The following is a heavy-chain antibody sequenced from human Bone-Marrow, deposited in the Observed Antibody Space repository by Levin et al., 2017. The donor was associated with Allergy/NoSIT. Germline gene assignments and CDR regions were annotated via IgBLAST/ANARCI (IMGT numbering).Heavy chain of an antibody. CDR1: GFAVSSNY. Sequence: ETLSLTCAISGFAVSSNYMSWVRQAPGRGLEWVSIIYSGGRALYADSVKGRFTISRDFSKNALYLQMNSLRVDDTSVYYCASGYCSGDDCYAEGLDYWGQGILVTVSS. D-gene: IGHD2-15*01. CDR2: IYSGGRA. V-gene: IGHV3-66*01. CDR3: ASGYCSGDDCYAEGLDY. J-gene: IGHJ4*02.